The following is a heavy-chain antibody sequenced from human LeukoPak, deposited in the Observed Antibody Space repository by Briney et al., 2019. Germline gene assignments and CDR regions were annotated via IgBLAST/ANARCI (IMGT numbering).Heavy chain of an antibody. D-gene: IGHD3-9*01. Sequence: GGSLRLSCAASGFTFSSYAMHWVRQAPGKGLEWVAVISYDGSNKYYADSVKGRFTISRDNSKNTLYLQMNSLRAEDTAVYYRARDPYYDILTGYASAAFDIWGQGTMVTVSS. CDR1: GFTFSSYA. CDR3: ARDPYYDILTGYASAAFDI. J-gene: IGHJ3*02. CDR2: ISYDGSNK. V-gene: IGHV3-30-3*01.